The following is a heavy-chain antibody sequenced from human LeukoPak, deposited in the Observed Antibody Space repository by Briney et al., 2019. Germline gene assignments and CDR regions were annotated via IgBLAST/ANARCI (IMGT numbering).Heavy chain of an antibody. D-gene: IGHD4-23*01. V-gene: IGHV1-69*06. J-gene: IGHJ6*03. CDR2: IIPIFGTA. CDR3: ARGPTVADYYYYMDV. Sequence: GASVKVSCKASGGTFSSYAISWVRQAPGQGLEWMGGIIPIFGTANYAQKFQGRVTITADKSTSTAYMELSSLRSEDTAVYYCARGPTVADYYYYMDVWGKGATVTVSS. CDR1: GGTFSSYA.